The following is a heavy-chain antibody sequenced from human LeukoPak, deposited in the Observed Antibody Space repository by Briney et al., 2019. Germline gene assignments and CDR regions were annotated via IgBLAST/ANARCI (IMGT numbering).Heavy chain of an antibody. CDR2: ISSSGSTI. V-gene: IGHV3-11*04. CDR3: ARVVSGSYYYFDY. CDR1: GFTFSDYY. J-gene: IGHJ4*02. D-gene: IGHD1-26*01. Sequence: GGSLRLSCAASGFTFSDYYMSWIRQAPGKGLEWVSYISSSGSTIYYADSVKGRFTISRDSAKNSLYLQMNSLRAEDTAVYYCARVVSGSYYYFDYWGQGTLVTVSS.